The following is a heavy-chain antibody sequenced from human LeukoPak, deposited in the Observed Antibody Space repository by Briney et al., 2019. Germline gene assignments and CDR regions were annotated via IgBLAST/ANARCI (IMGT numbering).Heavy chain of an antibody. CDR1: GFTFSSYE. J-gene: IGHJ6*02. V-gene: IGHV3-48*03. Sequence: PGGSLRLSCAASGFTFSSYEMNWVRQAPGKGLEWVSYISSSGSTIYYADSVKGRFTISRDNAKNSLYLQMNSLRAEDTAVYYCARDGRRDGYNSPRNYYYGMDVWGQGTTVTVSS. CDR2: ISSSGSTI. D-gene: IGHD5-24*01. CDR3: ARDGRRDGYNSPRNYYYGMDV.